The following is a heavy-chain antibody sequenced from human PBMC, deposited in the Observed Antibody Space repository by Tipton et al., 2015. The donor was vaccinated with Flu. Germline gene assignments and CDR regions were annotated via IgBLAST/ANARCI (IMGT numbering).Heavy chain of an antibody. V-gene: IGHV4-30-2*01. CDR1: GVSISGGGYS. CDR3: ATSAQVSMHYYSSYGLDV. CDR2: IYHNGNT. J-gene: IGHJ6*02. Sequence: TLSLTCAVSGVSISGGGYSWSWIRQPPGKGLEWIGYIYHNGNTYYTPSLKSRVTISVDRSKNQVSLKLSSVTAADSAVYYCATSAQVSMHYYSSYGLDVWGQGTTVTVSS. D-gene: IGHD2/OR15-2a*01.